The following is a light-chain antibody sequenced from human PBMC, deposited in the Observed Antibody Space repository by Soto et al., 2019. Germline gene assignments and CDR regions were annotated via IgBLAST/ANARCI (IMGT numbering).Light chain of an antibody. CDR1: QSVSSY. CDR2: DAS. CDR3: QQRSNWPPL. Sequence: THSPATRSVSPAERATLSCRASQSVSSYLAWSHPNPGQAPRLLIYDASNRATGIPARFSGSGSGTDLTITISSLEPEDVEVDDCQQRSNWPPLFGQGTKVDIK. J-gene: IGKJ1*01. V-gene: IGKV3-11*01.